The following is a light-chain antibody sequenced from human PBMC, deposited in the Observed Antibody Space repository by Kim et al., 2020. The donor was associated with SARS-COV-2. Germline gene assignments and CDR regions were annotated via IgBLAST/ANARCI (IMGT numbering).Light chain of an antibody. J-gene: IGLJ3*02. CDR1: NIGDKS. V-gene: IGLV3-21*04. CDR2: YDY. CDR3: QVWDSGSDKKV. Sequence: SYELTQPPSVSVAPGKTASISCGGDNIGDKSVHWYQQKPGQAPVLVIYYDYNRPSGIPERFSGSNSGNTATLTISRVEAGDEADYSCQVWDSGSDKKVFGGGTKLTVL.